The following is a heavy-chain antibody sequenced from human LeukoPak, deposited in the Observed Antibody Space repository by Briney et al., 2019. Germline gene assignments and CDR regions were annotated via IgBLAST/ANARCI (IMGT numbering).Heavy chain of an antibody. V-gene: IGHV4-39*01. D-gene: IGHD3-10*01. CDR2: IYYSGST. CDR1: GGSISSSSYY. J-gene: IGHJ4*02. CDR3: AKSRGSGSNMARGVNFDY. Sequence: PSETLSLTCTVSGGSISSSSYYWGWIRQPPGKGLEWIGSIYYSGSTYYNPSLKSRVTISVDTSKNQFSLKLSSVTAADTAVYYCAKSRGSGSNMARGVNFDYWGQGTLVTVSS.